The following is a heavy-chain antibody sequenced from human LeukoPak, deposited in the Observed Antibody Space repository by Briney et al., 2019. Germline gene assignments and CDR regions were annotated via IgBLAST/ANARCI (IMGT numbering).Heavy chain of an antibody. CDR3: AKDRLDSSGWSLTHY. J-gene: IGHJ4*02. CDR2: ISGSGGST. D-gene: IGHD6-19*01. Sequence: GGSLRLSCAASGFTFSSYAMSWVRQAPGKGLEWVSAISGSGGSTYYADSVKGRFTISRDNSKNTLYLQMNSLRAEDTAVYYCAKDRLDSSGWSLTHYWGQGTLVTVSS. V-gene: IGHV3-23*01. CDR1: GFTFSSYA.